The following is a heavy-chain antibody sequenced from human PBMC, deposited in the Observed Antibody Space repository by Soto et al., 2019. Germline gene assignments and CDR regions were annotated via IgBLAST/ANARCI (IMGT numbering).Heavy chain of an antibody. CDR3: AKDQANLGWFDP. J-gene: IGHJ5*02. D-gene: IGHD3-10*01. Sequence: GGSLRLSCAASGFTFSSYGMHWVRQAPGKGLEWVAVISYDGSNKYYADSVKGRFTISRDNSKNTLYLQMNSLRAEDTAVYYCAKDQANLGWFDPSGQGTLVTVSS. CDR1: GFTFSSYG. V-gene: IGHV3-30*18. CDR2: ISYDGSNK.